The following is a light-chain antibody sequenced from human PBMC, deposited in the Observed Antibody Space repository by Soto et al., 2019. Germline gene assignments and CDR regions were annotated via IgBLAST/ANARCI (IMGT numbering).Light chain of an antibody. J-gene: IGKJ2*01. CDR2: GAS. CDR1: QSVSSSF. Sequence: VMTQSPATLSFYPGVSAILSCRASQSVSSSFLSWYQHNSGQAHRLLIYGASTRATGIPARFSGSGSGTDFTLTISCLQTEDFAVYYCQQDYNFPYTFGQGTKLEIK. V-gene: IGKV3D-7*01. CDR3: QQDYNFPYT.